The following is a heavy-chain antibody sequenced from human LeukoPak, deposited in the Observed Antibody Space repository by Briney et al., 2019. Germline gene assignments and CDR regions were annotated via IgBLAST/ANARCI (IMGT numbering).Heavy chain of an antibody. CDR1: GFTFSTYA. J-gene: IGHJ4*02. Sequence: PGGSLRLSCATSGFTFSTYAMTWVRQAPGKGLGWVSAITGSGDSTYYVDSVKGRFTISRDNSQNTLYLQMNSLRVEDTAVYYCAKDWYEDSWGQGTLVTVSS. V-gene: IGHV3-23*01. CDR2: ITGSGDST. CDR3: AKDWYEDS. D-gene: IGHD6-13*01.